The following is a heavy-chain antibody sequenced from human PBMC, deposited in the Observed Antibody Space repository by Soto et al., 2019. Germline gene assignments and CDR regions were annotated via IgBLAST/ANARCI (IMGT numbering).Heavy chain of an antibody. V-gene: IGHV4-61*01. Sequence: SETLSLTCSVSGGSVSNKTYYWSWIRQPPGKRLEWIGYVYYSGTTNYDPSLKSRVTISVDLSKNQFSLRLSSVTTADTALYYCARTTAVPNTLRSRYFFDYWGQGTLVTVSS. CDR3: ARTTAVPNTLRSRYFFDY. D-gene: IGHD4-17*01. CDR1: GGSVSNKTYY. J-gene: IGHJ4*02. CDR2: VYYSGTT.